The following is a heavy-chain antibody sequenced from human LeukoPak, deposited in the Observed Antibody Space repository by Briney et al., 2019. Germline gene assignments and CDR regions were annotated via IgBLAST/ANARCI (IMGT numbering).Heavy chain of an antibody. V-gene: IGHV3-30*18. D-gene: IGHD2-8*01. CDR2: ISYDGSNK. Sequence: GRSLRLSCAASGFTFSSYGVHWVRQAPGKGLEWVAVISYDGSNKYYADSVKGRFTISRDNSKNTLYLQMNSLRAEDTAVYYCAKDRVLGDYWGQGTLVTVSS. CDR1: GFTFSSYG. CDR3: AKDRVLGDY. J-gene: IGHJ4*02.